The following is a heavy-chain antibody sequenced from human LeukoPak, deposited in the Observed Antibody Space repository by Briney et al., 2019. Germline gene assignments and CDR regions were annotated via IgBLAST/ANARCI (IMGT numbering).Heavy chain of an antibody. J-gene: IGHJ6*02. CDR3: ARHFSYSQYYDILTGYYGYYYYGMDV. CDR2: IYYSGST. Sequence: PSETLSLTCTVSGGSISSSSYYWGWIRQPPGKGLEWSGSIYYSGSTYYYPSLRSRVTISVDTSKNQFSLKLSSVTAADTAVYYCARHFSYSQYYDILTGYYGYYYYGMDVWGQGTTVTVSS. V-gene: IGHV4-39*01. D-gene: IGHD3-9*01. CDR1: GGSISSSSYY.